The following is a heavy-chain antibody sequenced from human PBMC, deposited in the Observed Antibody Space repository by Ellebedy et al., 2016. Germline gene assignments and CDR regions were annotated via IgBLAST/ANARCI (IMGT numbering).Heavy chain of an antibody. V-gene: IGHV3-13*01. D-gene: IGHD3-9*01. J-gene: IGHJ3*02. CDR2: IGTAGDT. CDR3: ARDNRYYDILTGYYTVDAFDI. Sequence: GESLKISCAASGFTFSSYDMHWVRQATGKGLEWVSAIGTAGDTYYPGSVNGRFTISRENAKNSLYLQMNSLRAEDTAVYYCARDNRYYDILTGYYTVDAFDIWGQGTMVTVSS. CDR1: GFTFSSYD.